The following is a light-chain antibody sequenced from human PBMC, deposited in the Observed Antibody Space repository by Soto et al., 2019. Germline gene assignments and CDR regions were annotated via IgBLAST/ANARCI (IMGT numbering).Light chain of an antibody. J-gene: IGLJ3*02. V-gene: IGLV2-23*01. CDR1: SSDVGRYKF. CDR2: EDT. Sequence: QSALTQPASVSGSPGQSITIACTGTSSDVGRYKFVSWYQQHPGKAPKLVIYEDTKRPSGVSYRFSGPKFGNTASLTISGLQAEDEADYSCCSFAGDSIWVFGGGTKVTVL. CDR3: CSFAGDSIWV.